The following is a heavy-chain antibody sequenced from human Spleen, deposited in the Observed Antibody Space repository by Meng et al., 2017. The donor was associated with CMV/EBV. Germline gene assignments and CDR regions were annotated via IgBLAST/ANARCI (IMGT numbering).Heavy chain of an antibody. Sequence: GGSLRLSCAASGFTFSSYGMHWVRQAPGKGLEWVAFIRYDGSEKYYVDSVKGRFTISRDNAKNSLYLQMNSLRAEDTAVYYCARGGTYDFWSGYSDYYYYGMDVWGQGTTVTVSS. CDR1: GFTFSSYG. CDR3: ARGGTYDFWSGYSDYYYYGMDV. V-gene: IGHV3-30*02. J-gene: IGHJ6*02. D-gene: IGHD3-3*01. CDR2: IRYDGSEK.